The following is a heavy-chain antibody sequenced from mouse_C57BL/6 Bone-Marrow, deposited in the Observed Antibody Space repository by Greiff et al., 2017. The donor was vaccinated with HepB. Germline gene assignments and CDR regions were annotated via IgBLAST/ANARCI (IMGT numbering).Heavy chain of an antibody. CDR2: INPNNGGT. J-gene: IGHJ3*01. D-gene: IGHD2-4*01. V-gene: IGHV1-26*01. CDR3: ARGHYDYDGAWFAY. Sequence: VQLQQSGPELVKPGASVKISCKASGYTFTDYYMNWVKQSHGKSLEWIGDINPNNGGTSYNQKFKGKATLTVDKSSSTAYMELRSLTSEDSAVYYCARGHYDYDGAWFAYWGQGTLVTVSA. CDR1: GYTFTDYY.